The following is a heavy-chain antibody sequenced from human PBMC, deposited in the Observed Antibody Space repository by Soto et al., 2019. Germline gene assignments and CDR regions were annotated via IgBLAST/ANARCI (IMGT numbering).Heavy chain of an antibody. CDR1: GFTFDDYA. Sequence: DVQLVESGGGLVQPGRSLRLSCAASGFTFDDYAMHWVRQAPGKGLEWVSGISWNSGSIGYADSVKGRFTISRDNAKNSLYLQMNSLRAEDTALYYCAKDIEGRSGGKDQSYWYFDLWGRGTLVTVSS. V-gene: IGHV3-9*01. CDR3: AKDIEGRSGGKDQSYWYFDL. D-gene: IGHD2-15*01. J-gene: IGHJ2*01. CDR2: ISWNSGSI.